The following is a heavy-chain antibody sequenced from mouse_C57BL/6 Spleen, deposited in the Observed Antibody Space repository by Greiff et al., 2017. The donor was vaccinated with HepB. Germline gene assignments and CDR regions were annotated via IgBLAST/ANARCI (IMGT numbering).Heavy chain of an antibody. CDR2: IDPSDSET. V-gene: IGHV1-52*01. CDR1: GYTFTSYW. D-gene: IGHD4-1*01. Sequence: QVQLQQPGAELVRPGSSVKLSCKASGYTFTSYWMHWVKQRPIQGLEWIGNIDPSDSETHYNQKFKDKATLTVDKSSSTAYMQLSSLTSEDSAVYYGASGNWDWYFDVWGTGTTVTVSS. J-gene: IGHJ1*03. CDR3: ASGNWDWYFDV.